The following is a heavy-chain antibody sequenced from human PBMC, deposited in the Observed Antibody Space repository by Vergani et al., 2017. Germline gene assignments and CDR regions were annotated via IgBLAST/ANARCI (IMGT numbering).Heavy chain of an antibody. J-gene: IGHJ4*02. V-gene: IGHV1-18*04. CDR1: GYTFSSYS. D-gene: IGHD6-19*01. CDR2: SNGYT. CDR3: ARDRGSGPDY. Sequence: QGHLVQSGVEVKKPGASVKVSCKTSGYTFSSYSISTSNGYTNYAQKFQGRVTMTTDTSTSTAYMELRTLRSDDTAVYYCARDRGSGPDYWGQGTLVTVSS.